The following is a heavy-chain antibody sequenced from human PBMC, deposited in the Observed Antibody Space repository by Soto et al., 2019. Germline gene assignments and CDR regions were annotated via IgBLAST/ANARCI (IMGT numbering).Heavy chain of an antibody. CDR2: IYSGGST. Sequence: EVQLVESGGGLVQPGGSLRLSCAASGFTVSSNYMSWVRQAPGKGLEWVSVIYSGGSTYYADSVKGRFTISRDNSKNTLYLQMNSLRAEDTAVYYCAREVGVVVPATGLGYWGQGTLVTVSS. CDR3: AREVGVVVPATGLGY. V-gene: IGHV3-66*01. D-gene: IGHD2-21*02. J-gene: IGHJ4*02. CDR1: GFTVSSNY.